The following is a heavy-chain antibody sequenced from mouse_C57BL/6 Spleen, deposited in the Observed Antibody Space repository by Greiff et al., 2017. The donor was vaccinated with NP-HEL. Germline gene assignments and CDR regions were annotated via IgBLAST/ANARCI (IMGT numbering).Heavy chain of an antibody. CDR3: ARSATTVVFDY. CDR2: IYPGSGNT. J-gene: IGHJ2*01. Sequence: QVQLQQSGAELVRPGASVKLSCKASGYTFTDYYINWVKQRPGQGLEWIARIYPGSGNTYYNEKFKGKATLTAEKSSSTAYMQLSSLTSEDSAVYFCARSATTVVFDYWGQGTTLTVSS. D-gene: IGHD1-1*01. V-gene: IGHV1-76*01. CDR1: GYTFTDYY.